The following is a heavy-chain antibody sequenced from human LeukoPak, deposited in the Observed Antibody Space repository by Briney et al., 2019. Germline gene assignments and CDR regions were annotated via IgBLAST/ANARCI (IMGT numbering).Heavy chain of an antibody. J-gene: IGHJ4*02. CDR1: GGSFSGYY. CDR2: INHSGST. CDR3: ARFCSGGRCPDY. Sequence: SETLSLTCAVYGGSFSGYYWSWIRQPPGKGLEWIGEINHSGSTNYNPSLKSRVTISVDTSKNQFSLKLSSVTAADTAVYYCARFCSGGRCPDYWGQGTLVTVSS. V-gene: IGHV4-34*01. D-gene: IGHD2-15*01.